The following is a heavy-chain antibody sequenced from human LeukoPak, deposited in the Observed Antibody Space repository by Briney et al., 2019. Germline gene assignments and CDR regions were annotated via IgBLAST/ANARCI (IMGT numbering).Heavy chain of an antibody. CDR1: GYTFTGYY. CDR2: INPNSGGT. J-gene: IGHJ6*03. V-gene: IGHV1-2*02. D-gene: IGHD4-23*01. CDR3: ARGKLEDYYYYYMDV. Sequence: ASVKVSCKASGYTFTGYYMHWVRQAPGQGLEWMGWINPNSGGTNYAQKFQGRVTMTRDTSISTAYMELSRLRSDDTAVYYCARGKLEDYYYYYMDVWGKGTTVTVSS.